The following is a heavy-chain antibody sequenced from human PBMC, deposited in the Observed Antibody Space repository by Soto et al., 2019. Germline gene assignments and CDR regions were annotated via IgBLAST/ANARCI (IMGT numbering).Heavy chain of an antibody. V-gene: IGHV3-7*05. D-gene: IGHD3-16*01. Sequence: GGSLSLSCEGSGFSFSSYWMSWVRQAPGEGLEWVASIKEDGTEKQYVDSVKGRFTISRDNAKNSLFLQMNSLRVDDTAVYFCARDFMGFWGQGALVTVSS. J-gene: IGHJ4*02. CDR2: IKEDGTEK. CDR3: ARDFMGF. CDR1: GFSFSSYW.